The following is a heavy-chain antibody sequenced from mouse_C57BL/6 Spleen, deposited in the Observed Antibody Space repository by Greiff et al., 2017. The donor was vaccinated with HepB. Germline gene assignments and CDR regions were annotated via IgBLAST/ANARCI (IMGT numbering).Heavy chain of an antibody. CDR1: GYTFTSYD. CDR2: IYPRDGST. Sequence: QVQLKESGPELVKPGASVKLSCKASGYTFTSYDINWVKQRPGQGLEWIGWIYPRDGSTKYNEKFKGKATLTVDTSSSTAYMELHSLTSEDSAVYYCAPYSNYGTAYWGQGTLVTVSA. CDR3: APYSNYGTAY. V-gene: IGHV1-85*01. D-gene: IGHD2-5*01. J-gene: IGHJ3*01.